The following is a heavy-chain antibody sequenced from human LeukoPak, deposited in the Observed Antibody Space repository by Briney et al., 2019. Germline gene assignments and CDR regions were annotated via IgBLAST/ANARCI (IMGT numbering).Heavy chain of an antibody. D-gene: IGHD5-18*01. J-gene: IGHJ4*02. CDR3: AKSGHTAMVTELDY. CDR2: ISSSSSYI. Sequence: GGSLRLSCAASGFTFSSYSMNWVRQAPGKGLEWVSSISSSSSYIYYADSVKGRFTISRDNAKNSLYLQMNSLRAEDTAVYYCAKSGHTAMVTELDYWGQGTLVTVSS. CDR1: GFTFSSYS. V-gene: IGHV3-21*01.